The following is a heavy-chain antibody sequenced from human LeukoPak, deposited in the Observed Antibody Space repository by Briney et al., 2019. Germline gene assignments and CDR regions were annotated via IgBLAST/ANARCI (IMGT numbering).Heavy chain of an antibody. Sequence: SETLSLTCTVSGVSISGFYWNWIRQPPRKGLERVGYSHTGGSISSNPSLNSRVAFSMDTSKNQVSLRLNSVTATDTAVYYCARRRGGFGEGELDYWGQGIPVTVST. CDR2: SHTGGSI. CDR1: GVSISGFY. CDR3: ARRRGGFGEGELDY. V-gene: IGHV4-4*08. D-gene: IGHD3-10*01. J-gene: IGHJ4*02.